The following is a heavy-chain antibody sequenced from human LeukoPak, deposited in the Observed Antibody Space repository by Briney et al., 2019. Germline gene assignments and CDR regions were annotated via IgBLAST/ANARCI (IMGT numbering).Heavy chain of an antibody. CDR2: IYYSGST. V-gene: IGHV4-31*03. CDR1: GGSISSGGYY. D-gene: IGHD3-22*01. Sequence: NASETLSLTCTVSGGSISSGGYYWSWIRQHPGKGLEWIGYIYYSGSTYYNPSLKSRVTISVDTSKNQFSLKLSSVTAADTAVYYCARVMIGTVNWFDPWGQGTLVTVSS. J-gene: IGHJ5*02. CDR3: ARVMIGTVNWFDP.